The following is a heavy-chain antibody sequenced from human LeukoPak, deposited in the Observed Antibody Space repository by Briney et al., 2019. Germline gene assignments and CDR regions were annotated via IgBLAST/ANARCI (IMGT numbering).Heavy chain of an antibody. D-gene: IGHD6-6*01. CDR1: GGSFSGYY. V-gene: IGHV4-34*01. CDR2: INHSGST. CDR3: ARGPRRPPEARIAARNNWFDP. J-gene: IGHJ5*02. Sequence: SETLSLTCAVYGGSFSGYYWSWIRQPPGKGLEWIGEINHSGSTNYNPSLKSRVTISVDTSKNQFSLKLSSVTAADTAVYYCARGPRRPPEARIAARNNWFDPWGQGTLVTVSS.